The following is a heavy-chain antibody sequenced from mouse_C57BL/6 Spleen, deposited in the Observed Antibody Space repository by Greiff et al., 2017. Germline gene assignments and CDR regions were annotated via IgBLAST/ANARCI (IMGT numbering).Heavy chain of an antibody. D-gene: IGHD6-1*01. V-gene: IGHV5-9*01. Sequence: EVMLVESGGGLVKPGGSLKLSCAASGFTFSSYTMSWVRQTPEKRLEWVATISGGGGNAYYPDSVKGRFTISRDNAKNSLYLKMRSFRSEDTALYYCERQERVYNNFDYWGQGTTLTVSS. CDR2: ISGGGGNA. CDR1: GFTFSSYT. J-gene: IGHJ2*01. CDR3: ERQERVYNNFDY.